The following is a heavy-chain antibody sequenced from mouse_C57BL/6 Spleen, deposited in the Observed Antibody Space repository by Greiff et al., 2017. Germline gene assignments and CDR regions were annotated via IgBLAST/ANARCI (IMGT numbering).Heavy chain of an antibody. CDR3: ARSSYGNYFDY. V-gene: IGHV1-80*01. Sequence: VQVVESGAELVKPGASVKISCKASGYAFSSYWMNWVKQRPGKGLEWIGQIYPGDGDTNYNGKFKGKATLTADKSSSTAYMQLSSLTSEDSAVYFCARSSYGNYFDYWGQGTTLTVSS. CDR2: IYPGDGDT. CDR1: GYAFSSYW. J-gene: IGHJ2*01. D-gene: IGHD2-10*01.